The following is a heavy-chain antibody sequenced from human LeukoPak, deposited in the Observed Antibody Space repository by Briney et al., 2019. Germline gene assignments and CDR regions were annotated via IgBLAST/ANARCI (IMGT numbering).Heavy chain of an antibody. Sequence: RRSLRLSCAASGFTFSYYGLHWVRQAPGKGLEWVALISYDGINKYYTDSVKGRFTISRDSSKNTLYLQMNSLRAEDTAVYYCATGYCSSTNCRIDYWGQGTLVSVSS. V-gene: IGHV3-30*03. CDR3: ATGYCSSTNCRIDY. J-gene: IGHJ4*02. CDR1: GFTFSYYG. CDR2: ISYDGINK. D-gene: IGHD2-2*03.